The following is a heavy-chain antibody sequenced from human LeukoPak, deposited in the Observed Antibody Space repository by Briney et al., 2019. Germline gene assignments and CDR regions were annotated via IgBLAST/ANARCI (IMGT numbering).Heavy chain of an antibody. CDR1: GYTFTGYY. Sequence: ASVKVSCKASGYTFTGYYMHWVRQAPGQGLEWMGWINPNSGGTNYAQKFQGRVTMTRDTSISTAYMELSRLRSDDTAVYYCARSLGSSSDAFDIWGQGTMVTVSS. D-gene: IGHD6-6*01. CDR3: ARSLGSSSDAFDI. J-gene: IGHJ3*02. CDR2: INPNSGGT. V-gene: IGHV1-2*02.